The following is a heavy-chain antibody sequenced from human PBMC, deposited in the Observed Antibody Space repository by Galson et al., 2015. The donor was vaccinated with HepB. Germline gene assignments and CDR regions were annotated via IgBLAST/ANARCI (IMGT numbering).Heavy chain of an antibody. Sequence: SLRLSCAASGFTVSSYWMSWVRQAPGKGLEWVANIKQDGSEKYYVDSVKGRFTMSRDNGKNSLYLQMNSLTAEDTAMYYCARLQRGVFDIWGQGTMVTVSS. J-gene: IGHJ3*02. V-gene: IGHV3-7*01. CDR1: GFTVSSYW. CDR2: IKQDGSEK. CDR3: ARLQRGVFDI. D-gene: IGHD4-11*01.